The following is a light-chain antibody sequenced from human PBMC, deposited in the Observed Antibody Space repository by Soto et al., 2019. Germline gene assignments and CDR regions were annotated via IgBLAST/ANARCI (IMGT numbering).Light chain of an antibody. CDR3: TSFTDTGTVI. Sequence: QSVLTQPASVSGSPGQSFTISCTGTSSDVGAYHSVSWYQQHPGKAPKLIIFDVSNRPSGVSDRVSGSKSGNTASLTISGLQVEDEADYYCTSFTDTGTVIFGGGTKLTVL. V-gene: IGLV2-14*03. J-gene: IGLJ2*01. CDR1: SSDVGAYHS. CDR2: DVS.